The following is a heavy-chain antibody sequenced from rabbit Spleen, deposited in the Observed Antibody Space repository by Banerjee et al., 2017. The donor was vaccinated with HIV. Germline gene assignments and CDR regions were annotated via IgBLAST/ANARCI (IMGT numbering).Heavy chain of an antibody. CDR1: GFSYNSNYY. CDR2: IYSAKGST. Sequence: QSLEESGGDLVKPGASLTLTCKASGFSYNSNYYMCWVRQAPGKGLEWIGIIYSAKGSTDYASWVNGRFTISSDNAQNTVDLQMNSLTAADTATYFCAREDVGGSVSLWGPGTLVTVS. J-gene: IGHJ4*01. V-gene: IGHV1S40*01. CDR3: AREDVGGSVSL. D-gene: IGHD1-1*01.